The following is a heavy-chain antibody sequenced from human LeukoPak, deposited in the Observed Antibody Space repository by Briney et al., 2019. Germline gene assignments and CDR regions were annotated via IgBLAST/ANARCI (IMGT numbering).Heavy chain of an antibody. CDR1: GFTFSSYG. D-gene: IGHD3-10*01. CDR3: ARDSYGWGGAFDI. Sequence: PGRSLRLSCAASGFTFSSYGMHWVRHAPGKGLEGVAVIWYDGSNKYYADSVKGRFTISRDNSKNTLYLQMNSLRAEDTAVYYCARDSYGWGGAFDIWGQGTMVTVSS. J-gene: IGHJ3*02. CDR2: IWYDGSNK. V-gene: IGHV3-33*01.